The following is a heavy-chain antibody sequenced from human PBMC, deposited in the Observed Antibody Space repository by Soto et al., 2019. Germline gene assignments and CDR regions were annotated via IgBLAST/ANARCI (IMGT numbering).Heavy chain of an antibody. V-gene: IGHV4-4*02. CDR1: GGPISSSNW. CDR2: IYHSGST. J-gene: IGHJ6*02. D-gene: IGHD6-19*01. Sequence: SKILSLTYAVSGGPISSSNWWSWVRQPPGKGLEWIGEIYHSGSTNYNPSLKSRVTISVDKSKNQFSLKLSSVTAADTAVYYCARVGGWGEYYYYGMDVWGQGTTVT. CDR3: ARVGGWGEYYYYGMDV.